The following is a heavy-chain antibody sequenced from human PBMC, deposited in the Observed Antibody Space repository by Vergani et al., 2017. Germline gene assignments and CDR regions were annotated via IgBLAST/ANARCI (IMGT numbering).Heavy chain of an antibody. J-gene: IGHJ3*01. Sequence: EVQLVESGGGLVQPGGSLRLSCAASGFTFSSYAMHWVRQAPGKGLEYVSAISSNGGSTYYANSVKGRFTISRDNSKNTLYLQMGSLRAEDTATYYCAKVCGSTSCPYGGGAFDVWGHGTMVTVSS. CDR1: GFTFSSYA. CDR3: AKVCGSTSCPYGGGAFDV. CDR2: ISSNGGST. V-gene: IGHV3-64*01. D-gene: IGHD2-2*01.